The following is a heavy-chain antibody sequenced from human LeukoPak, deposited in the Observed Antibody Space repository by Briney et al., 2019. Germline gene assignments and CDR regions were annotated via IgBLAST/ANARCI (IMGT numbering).Heavy chain of an antibody. CDR2: INAGNGNT. CDR1: GYTFTSYA. V-gene: IGHV1-3*01. Sequence: ASVKVSCKASGYTFTSYAMHWVRQAPGQRLEWMGWINAGNGNTKYSQKFQGRVTITRDTSASTAYMELSSLRSDDTAVYYCARVEVSLGAGSYYYYYGMDVWGQGTTVTVSS. D-gene: IGHD3-16*01. CDR3: ARVEVSLGAGSYYYYYGMDV. J-gene: IGHJ6*02.